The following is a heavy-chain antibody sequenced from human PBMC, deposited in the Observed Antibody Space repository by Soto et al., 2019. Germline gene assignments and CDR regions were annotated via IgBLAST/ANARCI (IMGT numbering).Heavy chain of an antibody. Sequence: QVQLQQWGAGLLKPSETLSLTCAVYGGSFSDYYWSWIRQPPGKGLEWIGEINHRGSTNYNSSLKSRVTISVDTSKNQFSLKLTSVNAADTAVYYCARGVANQAAAAANWFDPWGQGTLVTVSS. V-gene: IGHV4-34*01. CDR1: GGSFSDYY. CDR3: ARGVANQAAAAANWFDP. J-gene: IGHJ5*02. CDR2: INHRGST. D-gene: IGHD6-13*01.